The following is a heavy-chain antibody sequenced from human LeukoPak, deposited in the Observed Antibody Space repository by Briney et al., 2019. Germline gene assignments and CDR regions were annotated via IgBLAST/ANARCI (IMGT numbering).Heavy chain of an antibody. CDR2: ISAYNGNT. J-gene: IGHJ4*02. CDR3: AKARLMTTVVRGPFDY. CDR1: GYTFTSYY. D-gene: IGHD4-23*01. Sequence: GASVKVSCKASGYTFTSYYMHWVRQAPGQGLEWMGWISAYNGNTNYAQKLQGRVTMTTDTSTSTAYMELRSLRSDDTAVYYCAKARLMTTVVRGPFDYWGQGTLVTVSS. V-gene: IGHV1-18*04.